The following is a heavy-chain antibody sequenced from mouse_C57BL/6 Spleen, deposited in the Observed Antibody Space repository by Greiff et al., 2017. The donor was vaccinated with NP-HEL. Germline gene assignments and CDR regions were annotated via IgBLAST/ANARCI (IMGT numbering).Heavy chain of an antibody. CDR3: ARSATGTSTWFAY. CDR2: IDPEDGET. J-gene: IGHJ3*01. D-gene: IGHD4-1*02. Sequence: VQLKESGAELVKPGASVKLSCTASGFNIKDYYMHWVKQRTEQGLEWIGRIDPEDGETKYAPKFQGKATITADTSSNTAYLQLSSLTSEDTAVYYCARSATGTSTWFAYWGQGTLVTVSA. CDR1: GFNIKDYY. V-gene: IGHV14-2*01.